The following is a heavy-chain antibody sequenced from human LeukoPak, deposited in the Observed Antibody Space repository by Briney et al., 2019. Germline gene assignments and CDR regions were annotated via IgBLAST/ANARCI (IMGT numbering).Heavy chain of an antibody. V-gene: IGHV1-46*01. Sequence: ASVKVSCKASGYTFTTYYLHWVRQAPGQGLEWMGIINPSGTSTTYAQKFQGTVTMTMDTSTSTVYMELSSLRSEDTAMYYCARGPPGRVYDSSKKGLFDPWGQGTLVTVSS. CDR2: INPSGTST. CDR3: ARGPPGRVYDSSKKGLFDP. J-gene: IGHJ5*02. D-gene: IGHD3-22*01. CDR1: GYTFTTYY.